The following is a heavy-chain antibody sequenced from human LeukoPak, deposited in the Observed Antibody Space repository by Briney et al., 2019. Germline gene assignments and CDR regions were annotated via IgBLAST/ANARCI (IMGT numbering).Heavy chain of an antibody. J-gene: IGHJ4*02. CDR3: AGGDKGNDY. V-gene: IGHV3-48*03. CDR1: GFTFSSYE. CDR2: ISSSGSTI. D-gene: IGHD3-16*01. Sequence: PGGSLRLSCAASGFTFSSYEMNWVRQAPGKGLEWVSYISSSGSTIYYADSVKGRFTISRDNAKNSLYLQMNSLRAEATAVYYGAGGDKGNDYWGQGTLVTVSS.